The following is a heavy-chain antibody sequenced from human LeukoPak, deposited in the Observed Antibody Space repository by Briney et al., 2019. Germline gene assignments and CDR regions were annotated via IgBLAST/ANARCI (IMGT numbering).Heavy chain of an antibody. Sequence: ASVKVSCKASGGTFSSYAISWVRQAPGQGLEWMGGIIPIFGTANYAQKFQARVTITADESTSTAYMELSSLRSEDTAVYYCARGGVATRTHSSALMDVWGQGTTVTVSS. CDR1: GGTFSSYA. V-gene: IGHV1-69*13. CDR2: IIPIFGTA. J-gene: IGHJ6*02. CDR3: ARGGVATRTHSSALMDV. D-gene: IGHD6-25*01.